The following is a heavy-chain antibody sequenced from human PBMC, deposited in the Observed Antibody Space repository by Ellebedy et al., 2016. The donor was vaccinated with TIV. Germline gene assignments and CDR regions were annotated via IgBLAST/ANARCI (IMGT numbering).Heavy chain of an antibody. J-gene: IGHJ4*02. V-gene: IGHV3-23*01. CDR3: AKASEESFDWLSEMYFDS. Sequence: GGSLRLXXAASGFTFTYGMNWVRQAPGNGLEWVSSISGSGGTTYYADSVKGRFTISRDNANNTLHLQMNSLRAEDTAVYYCAKASEESFDWLSEMYFDSWGQGALVTVSS. CDR1: GFTFTYG. CDR2: ISGSGGTT. D-gene: IGHD3-9*01.